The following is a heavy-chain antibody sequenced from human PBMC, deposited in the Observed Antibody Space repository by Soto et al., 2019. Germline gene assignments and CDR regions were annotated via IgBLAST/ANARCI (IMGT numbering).Heavy chain of an antibody. CDR2: IYWHDDK. D-gene: IGHD3-16*01. V-gene: IGHV2-5*01. CDR1: GFSRSTIGVG. CDR3: AHRGGPTVGLYYFDY. Sequence: SGPTLVNPTQTLTLTGTFSGFSRSTIGVGVSWIRQPPGKALEWLALIYWHDDKRYSPSLKSRLSITKDTSKNQVVLTMTDMDPVDTATYYCAHRGGPTVGLYYFDYWGQGALVTVSA. J-gene: IGHJ4*02.